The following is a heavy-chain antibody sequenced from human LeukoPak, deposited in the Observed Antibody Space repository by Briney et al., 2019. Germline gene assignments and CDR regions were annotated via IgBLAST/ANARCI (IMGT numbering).Heavy chain of an antibody. Sequence: SDTQTLTCALCKYSNRRGYYWASLRQPPGTGLARVWDTYCSGRTYYNPSLQSRLTLSIDTSKNQFSLKLSSAAAADTAVYYCVRDRQYYYESSGLDSDAFDIWGQGTMVTVSS. J-gene: IGHJ3*02. CDR1: KYSNRRGYY. D-gene: IGHD3-22*01. V-gene: IGHV4-38-2*02. CDR2: TYCSGRT. CDR3: VRDRQYYYESSGLDSDAFDI.